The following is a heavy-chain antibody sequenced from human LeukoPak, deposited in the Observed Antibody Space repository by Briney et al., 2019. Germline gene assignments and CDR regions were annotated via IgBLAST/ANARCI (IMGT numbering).Heavy chain of an antibody. D-gene: IGHD4-17*01. CDR3: ARYGLGDTFDI. J-gene: IGHJ3*02. V-gene: IGHV3-7*01. Sequence: GSLRLSCAASVFTFSSYWMSWFRQAPGKGLEWVASIKQDGSETRYMDSMKGRFTIFRDNTKTSLYLQMNSLRAEDTAVYYCARYGLGDTFDIWGQGTVVTVSS. CDR2: IKQDGSET. CDR1: VFTFSSYW.